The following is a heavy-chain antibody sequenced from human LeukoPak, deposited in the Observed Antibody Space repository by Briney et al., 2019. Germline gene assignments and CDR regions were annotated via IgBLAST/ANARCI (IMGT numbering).Heavy chain of an antibody. V-gene: IGHV4-39*01. CDR2: IYYSGST. J-gene: IGHJ4*02. CDR3: ARQQSAGAFDY. CDR1: GGSISSSSYY. Sequence: SETLSLTCTVSGGSISSSSYYWGWIHQPPGKGLEWIGNIYYSGSTYYNPFLKSRVTISVDTSKNQFSLKLSSVTAADTAVYYCARQQSAGAFDYWGQGTLVTVSS. D-gene: IGHD3-10*01.